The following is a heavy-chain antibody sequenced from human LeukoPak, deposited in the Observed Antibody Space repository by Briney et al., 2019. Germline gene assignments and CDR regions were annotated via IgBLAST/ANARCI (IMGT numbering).Heavy chain of an antibody. Sequence: ASVKVSCKASGYTFTGYYMHWVRQAPGQGLEWMGWINPNSGGTNYAQKFQGRVTMTRDTSISTAYMELSRLRPDDTAVYYCARGQNYDYVWGSYRYNWFDPWGQGTLVTVSS. CDR1: GYTFTGYY. CDR2: INPNSGGT. CDR3: ARGQNYDYVWGSYRYNWFDP. D-gene: IGHD3-16*02. V-gene: IGHV1-2*02. J-gene: IGHJ5*02.